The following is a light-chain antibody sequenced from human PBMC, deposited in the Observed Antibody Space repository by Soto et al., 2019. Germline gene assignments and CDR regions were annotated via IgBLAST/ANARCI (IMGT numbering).Light chain of an antibody. CDR1: SSDVGGYNY. J-gene: IGLJ1*01. Sequence: QSALTQPASVSGSPGQSITISCTGTSSDVGGYNYVCWYQHHPGKAPKLMIYEVTTRPSGISNRFSGSKSGNTASLTISGLQAEDEADYYCSSYTSSTNFPWVFGTGTKVTVL. V-gene: IGLV2-14*01. CDR2: EVT. CDR3: SSYTSSTNFPWV.